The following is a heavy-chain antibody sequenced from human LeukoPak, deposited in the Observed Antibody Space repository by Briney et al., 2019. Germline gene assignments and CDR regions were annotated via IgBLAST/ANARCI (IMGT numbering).Heavy chain of an antibody. J-gene: IGHJ3*02. V-gene: IGHV3-30*02. CDR1: GFTLSSYG. D-gene: IGHD1-26*01. Sequence: PGGSLRLSCAASGFTLSSYGMHWVRQAPGKGLEWVTFIQYDGTNKRYADSVEGRFTISRDNSKNTLYLQMNSLRAEDTAVYYCAKDLVVGATAFDMWGQGTMVTVSS. CDR3: AKDLVVGATAFDM. CDR2: IQYDGTNK.